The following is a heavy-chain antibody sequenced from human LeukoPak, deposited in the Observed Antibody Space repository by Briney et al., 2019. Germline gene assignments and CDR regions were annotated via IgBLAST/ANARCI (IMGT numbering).Heavy chain of an antibody. V-gene: IGHV4-30-4*01. CDR3: AREGRDFWSGSRGWFDP. CDR1: GASISSDDYY. Sequence: SQTLSLTCTVSGASISSDDYYWSWIRQPPGKGLKWIAYTHYSGSSLYNPSLKSRITISVDTSKNQFSLRLSSVTAADTAVYYCAREGRDFWSGSRGWFDPWGQGTLVTVSS. J-gene: IGHJ5*02. CDR2: THYSGSS. D-gene: IGHD3-3*01.